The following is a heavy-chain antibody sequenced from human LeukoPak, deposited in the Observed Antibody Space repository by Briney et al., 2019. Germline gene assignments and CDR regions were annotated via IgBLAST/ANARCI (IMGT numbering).Heavy chain of an antibody. CDR1: GFTFSGSA. D-gene: IGHD3-22*01. Sequence: GRSLRLSCAASGFTFSGSAMHWVRQASGKGLEWVGRIRSKANSYATAYAASVKGRFTISRDDSKNTAYLQMNSLETEDTAVYYCTRSYDSSGYREYFQHWGQSTLVTVSS. CDR3: TRSYDSSGYREYFQH. V-gene: IGHV3-73*01. CDR2: IRSKANSYAT. J-gene: IGHJ1*01.